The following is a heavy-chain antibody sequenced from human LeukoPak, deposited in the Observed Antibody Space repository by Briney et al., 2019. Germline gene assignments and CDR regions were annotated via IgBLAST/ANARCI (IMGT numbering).Heavy chain of an antibody. V-gene: IGHV4-59*01. CDR2: IYSSGST. D-gene: IGHD7-27*01. J-gene: IGHJ4*02. Sequence: SETLSLTCTVSGGFISSYYWTWIRQPPGKGLEWIGYIYSSGSTSYSPSLKSRVTISVDTSKNQFSLKLSSVTAADTAVYYCASRKLGNDYWGQGTLVTVSS. CDR3: ASRKLGNDY. CDR1: GGFISSYY.